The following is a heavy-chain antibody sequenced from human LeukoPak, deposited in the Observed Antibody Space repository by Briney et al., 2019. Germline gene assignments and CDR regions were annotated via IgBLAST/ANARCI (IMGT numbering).Heavy chain of an antibody. V-gene: IGHV4-39*01. D-gene: IGHD1-26*01. CDR3: AKMTGSYSHPFDY. Sequence: SETLSLTCTVSGGSISSSSYYWGWIRQPPGTGLEWIGSIYYSGNTYYKPSLQSRVTISVDTSKNQFSLKTRSVTAADTAVYYCAKMTGSYSHPFDYWGQGTLVTVSS. J-gene: IGHJ4*02. CDR2: IYYSGNT. CDR1: GGSISSSSYY.